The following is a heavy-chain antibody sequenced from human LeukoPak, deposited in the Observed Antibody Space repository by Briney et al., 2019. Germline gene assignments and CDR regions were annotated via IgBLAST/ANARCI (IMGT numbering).Heavy chain of an antibody. CDR3: ARGPDSTTGEAFDI. CDR1: GSSMSSGDYY. V-gene: IGHV4-30-4*01. Sequence: PSETLSLTCTVSGSSMSSGDYYWSWIRQPPGKGLEWIGYIYYSGSTYYNPSLKSRVTISVDTSKNQFSLKLSSVTAADTAVYYCARGPDSTTGEAFDIWGQATMVTVSS. J-gene: IGHJ3*02. D-gene: IGHD3-16*01. CDR2: IYYSGST.